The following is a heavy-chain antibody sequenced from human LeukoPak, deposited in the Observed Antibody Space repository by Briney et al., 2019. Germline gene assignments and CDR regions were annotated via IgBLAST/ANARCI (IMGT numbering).Heavy chain of an antibody. D-gene: IGHD2-15*01. CDR2: IHYSGSA. J-gene: IGHJ4*02. Sequence: SETLSLTCTVSGDSISSYYWTWIRQPPGEGLEWTGYIHYSGSANYNPSLKSRVTISVDTSKNQFSLKLSSVTAADTAVYYCARRRCSGTTCYPYYLDFWGQGTLVTVSS. CDR3: ARRRCSGTTCYPYYLDF. CDR1: GDSISSYY. V-gene: IGHV4-59*01.